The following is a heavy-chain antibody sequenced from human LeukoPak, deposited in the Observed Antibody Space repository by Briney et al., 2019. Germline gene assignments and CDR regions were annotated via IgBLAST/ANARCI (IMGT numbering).Heavy chain of an antibody. CDR2: IYPRDGST. D-gene: IGHD6-6*01. Sequence: GASVKVSCKASGYTFTSNYIHWVRQAPGQGLEWMGMIYPRDGSTSYAQKFQGRVTVTRDTSTSTVHMELSGLRSEDTAVYYCARGVDSSSSWGAPPRYGMDVWGQGTTVTVSS. CDR1: GYTFTSNY. V-gene: IGHV1-46*01. CDR3: ARGVDSSSSWGAPPRYGMDV. J-gene: IGHJ6*02.